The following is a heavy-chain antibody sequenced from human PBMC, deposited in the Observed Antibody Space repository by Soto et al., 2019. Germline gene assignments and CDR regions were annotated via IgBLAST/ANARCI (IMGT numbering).Heavy chain of an antibody. CDR2: ISGSGGST. J-gene: IGHJ6*03. Sequence: PGGSLRLSCAASGFTFSSYAMSWVRQAPGKGLEWVSAISGSGGSTYYADSVKGRFTISRDNSKNTLYLQMNSLRAEDTAVYYCAKDKVSRVPYDFWSGSRPHLYYMDVWGKGTTVTVSS. CDR3: AKDKVSRVPYDFWSGSRPHLYYMDV. V-gene: IGHV3-23*01. D-gene: IGHD3-3*01. CDR1: GFTFSSYA.